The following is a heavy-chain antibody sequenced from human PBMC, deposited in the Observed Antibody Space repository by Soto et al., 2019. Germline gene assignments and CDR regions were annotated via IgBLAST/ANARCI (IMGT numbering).Heavy chain of an antibody. CDR2: IYWDDDK. D-gene: IGHD3-3*01. CDR1: GFSLTTSVVG. CDR3: EHRVLRTAFGMVKTTAIYFDF. Sequence: QITLNESGPTQVKPRQTLTLTCTFSGFSLTTSVVGVGWIRQSPGKAPEWLALIYWDDDKRYSPSLKSRLTIPMDTSKNQVVLTRADLDPADTATYYCEHRVLRTAFGMVKTTAIYFDFWGQGTPVTGSS. V-gene: IGHV2-5*02. J-gene: IGHJ4*02.